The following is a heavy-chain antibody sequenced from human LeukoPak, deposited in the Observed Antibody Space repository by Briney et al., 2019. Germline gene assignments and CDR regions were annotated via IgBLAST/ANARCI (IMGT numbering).Heavy chain of an antibody. J-gene: IGHJ4*02. CDR2: ISSSSGTI. CDR1: GFTFSTYS. CDR3: ATNDPTEGGEYY. Sequence: QPGGSLRLSCAASGFTFSTYSMNWVRQAPGKGLEWISYISSSSGTIEYADSVKGRFTISRDNSKNTLYLQMNSLRAEDTAVYYCATNDPTEGGEYYWGQGTLVTVSS. D-gene: IGHD2-15*01. V-gene: IGHV3-48*01.